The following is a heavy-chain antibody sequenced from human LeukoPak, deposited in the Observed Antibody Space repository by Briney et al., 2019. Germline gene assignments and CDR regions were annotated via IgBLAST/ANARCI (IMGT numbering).Heavy chain of an antibody. J-gene: IGHJ4*02. D-gene: IGHD3-10*01. V-gene: IGHV3-73*01. CDR1: GFTFSGSA. CDR3: TRPYYGSGSYQNLVFDY. CDR2: IRSKANSYAT. Sequence: GGSLRLSCAASGFTFSGSAMHWVRQASGKGLEWVGRIRSKANSYATAYAASVKGRFTISRDDSKNTAYLQMNSLKTEDTAVYYCTRPYYGSGSYQNLVFDYWGQGTLVTVSS.